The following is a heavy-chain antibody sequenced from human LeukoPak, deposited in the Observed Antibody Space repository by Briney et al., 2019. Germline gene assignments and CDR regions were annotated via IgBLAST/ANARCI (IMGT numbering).Heavy chain of an antibody. CDR2: ISYDGSNK. CDR1: GFTFSSYG. D-gene: IGHD4-17*01. J-gene: IGHJ4*02. V-gene: IGHV3-30*18. Sequence: GGSLRLSCAASGFTFSSYGMHWVRQAPGKGPEWVAVISYDGSNKYYADSVKGRFTISRDNSKNTLYLQMNSLRAEDTAVYYCAKAGLDYGDYFDYWGQGTLVTVSS. CDR3: AKAGLDYGDYFDY.